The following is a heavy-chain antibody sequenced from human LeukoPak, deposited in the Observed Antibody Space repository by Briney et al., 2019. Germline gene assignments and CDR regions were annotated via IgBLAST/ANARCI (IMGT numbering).Heavy chain of an antibody. CDR3: ARDPSGSWQWFDY. D-gene: IGHD1-26*01. V-gene: IGHV1-46*01. CDR1: GYTFTGYY. J-gene: IGHJ4*02. CDR2: INPNGGST. Sequence: GASVKVSCKASGYTFTGYYLHWVRQAPGQGLEWMGVINPNGGSTTNAQKFQGRVTMTRDRSTSTVYMELYSLRSEDTAVYYCARDPSGSWQWFDYWGQGTLVTVSS.